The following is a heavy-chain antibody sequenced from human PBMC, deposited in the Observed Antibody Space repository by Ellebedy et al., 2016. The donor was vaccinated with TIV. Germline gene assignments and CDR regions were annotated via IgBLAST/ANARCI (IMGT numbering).Heavy chain of an antibody. CDR3: TTDRRGSYHIPLDI. CDR2: IKSKIDGGTA. J-gene: IGHJ3*02. V-gene: IGHV3-15*01. Sequence: GESLKISXVASGLTFTNAWMNWVRQAPGKGLEWVGLIKSKIDGGTAAYAAPVKGRFTISRDDSQHTLYLQMNSLNAVDTAVYYCTTDRRGSYHIPLDIWGQGTMVSVSS. CDR1: GLTFTNAW. D-gene: IGHD1-26*01.